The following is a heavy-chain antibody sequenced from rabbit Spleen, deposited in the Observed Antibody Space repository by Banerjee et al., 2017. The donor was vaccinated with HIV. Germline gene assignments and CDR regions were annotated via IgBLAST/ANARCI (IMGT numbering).Heavy chain of an antibody. D-gene: IGHD1-1*01. Sequence: QSLEESGGGLVQPEGSLTLTCKASGVSFNDKDVMCWVRQAPGKGLEWITCINMVTGKSVYASWAKGRFTISKTSSTTVTLQMTSLTAADTATYFCARDTSSSFSSYGMDLWGPGTLVTVS. CDR3: ARDTSSSFSSYGMDL. V-gene: IGHV1S40*01. CDR2: INMVTGKS. CDR1: GVSFNDKDV. J-gene: IGHJ6*01.